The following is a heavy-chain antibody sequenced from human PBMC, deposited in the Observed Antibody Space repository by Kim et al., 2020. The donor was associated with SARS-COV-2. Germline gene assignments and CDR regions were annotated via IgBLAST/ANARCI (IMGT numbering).Heavy chain of an antibody. D-gene: IGHD1-1*01. CDR3: ARLRRVNWKTGYYFDY. CDR1: GGSFSGYY. V-gene: IGHV4-34*01. J-gene: IGHJ4*02. CDR2: INHSGST. Sequence: SETLSLTCAVYGGSFSGYYWSWIRQPPGKGLEWIGEINHSGSTNYNPSLKSRVTISVDTSKNQFSLKLSSVTAADTAVYYCARLRRVNWKTGYYFDYWGQGTLVTVSS.